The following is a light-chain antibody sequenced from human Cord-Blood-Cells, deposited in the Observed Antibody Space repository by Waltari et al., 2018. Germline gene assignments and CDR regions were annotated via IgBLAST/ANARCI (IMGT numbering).Light chain of an antibody. J-gene: IGKJ2*01. Sequence: DTQLPQSPSSLSASVGDRVTITCWASQSISSYLNWYQQKPGKAPKLLFYAASSLQSGVPSRFSGSGSGTDFTRTISSLQPEDFATYYCQQSYSTPYTFGHGTKLEIK. CDR2: AAS. CDR3: QQSYSTPYT. CDR1: QSISSY. V-gene: IGKV1-39*01.